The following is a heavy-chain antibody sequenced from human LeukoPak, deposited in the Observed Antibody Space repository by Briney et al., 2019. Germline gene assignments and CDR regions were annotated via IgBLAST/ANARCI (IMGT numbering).Heavy chain of an antibody. V-gene: IGHV1-2*02. CDR1: GYTFTGYY. Sequence: ASVKVSCKASGYTFTGYYMHWVRQAPGQGLEWMGWINPNSGGTNYAQKFQGRVTMTRDTSISTAYMELSRLRSDDTAVYYCARDLDLLDHYDFWSGFSHWGQGTLVTVSS. J-gene: IGHJ4*02. CDR3: ARDLDLLDHYDFWSGFSH. D-gene: IGHD3-3*01. CDR2: INPNSGGT.